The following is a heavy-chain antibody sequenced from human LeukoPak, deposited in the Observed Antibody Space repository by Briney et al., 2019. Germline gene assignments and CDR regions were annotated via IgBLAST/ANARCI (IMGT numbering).Heavy chain of an antibody. J-gene: IGHJ6*02. Sequence: GESLKIFRRGSGYSFTSYWIAWVRQMPGEGLVWRGIIYTGGSDTRYTPSFQGQVTIPADKSISTAYLQRSSVKASDTAMYYCARHAYNGMDVWGQGTTVTVSS. CDR1: GYSFTSYW. CDR2: IYTGGSDT. CDR3: ARHAYNGMDV. V-gene: IGHV5-51*01.